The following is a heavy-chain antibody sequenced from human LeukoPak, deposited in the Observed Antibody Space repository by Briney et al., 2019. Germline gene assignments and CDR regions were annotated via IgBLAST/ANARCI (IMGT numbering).Heavy chain of an antibody. CDR2: INPNSGGT. Sequence: ASVKVSCKASGYSFTGYYMHWVRQAPGQGLEWMGWINPNSGGTKYAHKFKGRVTMTRDTSISTAYMELSRLRSDDTAVYYCARVDTAMVAGGGDYWGQGTLVTVSS. CDR3: ARVDTAMVAGGGDY. CDR1: GYSFTGYY. D-gene: IGHD5-18*01. V-gene: IGHV1-2*02. J-gene: IGHJ4*02.